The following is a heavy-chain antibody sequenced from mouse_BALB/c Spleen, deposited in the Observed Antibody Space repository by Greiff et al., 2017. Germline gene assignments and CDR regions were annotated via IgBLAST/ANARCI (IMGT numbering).Heavy chain of an antibody. J-gene: IGHJ2*01. CDR2: ISSGGSYT. V-gene: IGHV5-6*01. CDR1: GFTFSSYG. Sequence: EVQLVESGGDLVKPGGSLKLSCAASGFTFSSYGMSWVRQTPDKRLEWVATISSGGSYTYYPDSVKGRFTISRDNAKNTLYLQMSSLKSEDTAMYYCARQEGGSRGYFDYWGQGTTLTVSS. CDR3: ARQEGGSRGYFDY. D-gene: IGHD1-1*01.